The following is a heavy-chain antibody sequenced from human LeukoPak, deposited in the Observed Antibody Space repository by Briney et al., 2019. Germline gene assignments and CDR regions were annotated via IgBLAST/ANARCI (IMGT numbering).Heavy chain of an antibody. CDR3: ARAGESRWNWFDP. CDR1: GGSISSSSYY. J-gene: IGHJ5*02. Sequence: SETLSLTCTVSGGSISSSSYYWGWIRQPPGKGLEWIGSIYYSGSTYYNPSLKSRVTISVDTSKNQFSLKLSSVTAADTAVYYCARAGESRWNWFDPWGQGTLVTVSS. V-gene: IGHV4-39*07. CDR2: IYYSGST. D-gene: IGHD4-23*01.